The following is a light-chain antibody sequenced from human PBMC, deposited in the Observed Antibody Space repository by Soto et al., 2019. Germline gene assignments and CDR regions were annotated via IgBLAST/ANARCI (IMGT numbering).Light chain of an antibody. CDR2: EGS. Sequence: QSALTQPASVSGSLGQSITISRIGTSSNIGSYNLVSWYQHQPGKAPKIMIFEGSKRPAGVSIRFTGSRSGNTASLTISGLQAEDEADYYCCSFAGSGTQYVFGTGTKLTVL. CDR1: SSNIGSYNL. J-gene: IGLJ1*01. CDR3: CSFAGSGTQYV. V-gene: IGLV2-23*01.